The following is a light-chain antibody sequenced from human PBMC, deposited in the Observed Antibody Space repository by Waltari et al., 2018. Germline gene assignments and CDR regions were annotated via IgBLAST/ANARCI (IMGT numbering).Light chain of an antibody. CDR3: QRYNSYST. CDR1: QSVSVW. J-gene: IGKJ1*01. V-gene: IGKV1-5*03. Sequence: DVQMTQSPSTLSASVGDRVTITCRASQSVSVWLAWYQQKPGKAPKLLIYAASSLESGVPSRFSGSGSVTEFTLTISGLQPDDFATYYFQRYNSYSTFGQGTKVEIK. CDR2: AAS.